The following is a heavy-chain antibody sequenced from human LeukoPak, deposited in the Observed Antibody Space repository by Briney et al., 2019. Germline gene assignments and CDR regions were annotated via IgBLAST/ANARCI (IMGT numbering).Heavy chain of an antibody. CDR3: ARSGVYYYGMDV. V-gene: IGHV3-23*01. CDR1: GFTFRSFG. D-gene: IGHD3-10*01. Sequence: GGSLRLSCSASGFTFRSFGMHWVRQASGKGLEWVSAISGSGGSAYYADSVKGRFTISRDNSKNTLYLQMNSLRAEDTAVYYCARSGVYYYGMDVWGQGTTVTVSS. J-gene: IGHJ6*02. CDR2: ISGSGGSA.